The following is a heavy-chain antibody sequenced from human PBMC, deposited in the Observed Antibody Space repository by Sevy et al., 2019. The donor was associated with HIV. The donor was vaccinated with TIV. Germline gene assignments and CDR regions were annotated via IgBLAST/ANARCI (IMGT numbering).Heavy chain of an antibody. V-gene: IGHV1-18*01. CDR3: ARGYSSTYYGSVDY. CDR1: SYTFSNYG. CDR2: ISGFNGNT. D-gene: IGHD6-13*01. Sequence: ASVKVSCKASSYTFSNYGITWVRQAPGQGLEWVGWISGFNGNTKYAQKFQGRVTVTTDTSMTTVEMELRSLRSDDTAVYYCARGYSSTYYGSVDYWGQGTLVTVSS. J-gene: IGHJ4*02.